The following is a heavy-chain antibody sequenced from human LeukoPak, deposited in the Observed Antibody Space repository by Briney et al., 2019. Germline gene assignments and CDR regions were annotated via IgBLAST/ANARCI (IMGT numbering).Heavy chain of an antibody. CDR2: ISSSSSYI. CDR3: AKGARGREVRYCSSTSCSYYYGMDV. V-gene: IGHV3-21*01. Sequence: GGSLRLSCAASGFTFSSYSMNWVRQAPGKGLEWVSSISSSSSYIYYADSVKGRFTISRDNSKNTLYLQMNSLRAEDTAVYYCAKGARGREVRYCSSTSCSYYYGMDVWGQGTTVTVSS. D-gene: IGHD2-2*01. J-gene: IGHJ6*02. CDR1: GFTFSSYS.